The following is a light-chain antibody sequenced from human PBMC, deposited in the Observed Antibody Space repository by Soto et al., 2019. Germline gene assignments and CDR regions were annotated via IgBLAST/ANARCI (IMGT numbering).Light chain of an antibody. J-gene: IGLJ3*02. CDR1: SSDVGDYDF. Sequence: QSVLTQPASVSGSPGQSITISCTGTSSDVGDYDFVSWYQQHPGKAPKLMIYDVSNRPSGFSNRFSGSKSGNTASLTISGLQPEDEADYYCSSYTSSNTLVFGGGTQLTVL. CDR3: SSYTSSNTLV. CDR2: DVS. V-gene: IGLV2-14*01.